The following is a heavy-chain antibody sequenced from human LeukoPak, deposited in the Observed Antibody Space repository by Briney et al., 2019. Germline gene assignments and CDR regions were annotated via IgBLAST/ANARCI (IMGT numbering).Heavy chain of an antibody. J-gene: IGHJ4*02. CDR1: GFTFKNCA. Sequence: TGGSLRLSCVASGFTFKNCAMSWVRQAPGKGLEWVSGINYSGGHKYYADSVKGRFTTSRDSSKNTLSLQMNSLTTEDTAVYYCAKDDSMTLDHFDYWGQGALVTVSS. D-gene: IGHD4-11*01. CDR3: AKDDSMTLDHFDY. CDR2: INYSGGHK. V-gene: IGHV3-23*01.